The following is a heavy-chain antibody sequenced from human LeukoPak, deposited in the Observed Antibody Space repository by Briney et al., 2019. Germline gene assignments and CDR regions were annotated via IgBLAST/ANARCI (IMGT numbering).Heavy chain of an antibody. D-gene: IGHD1-26*01. CDR3: ARQVGSGSFTAYYYMDV. J-gene: IGHJ6*03. V-gene: IGHV5-51*01. Sequence: GESLKISCQGSGYTFTSYWIGWVRQMPGKGLGWMGIIYPGDSDTRYSPSFQGQVTISADKSITTAYLQWSSLKASDTAKYYCARQVGSGSFTAYYYMDVWGKGTTVTVSS. CDR2: IYPGDSDT. CDR1: GYTFTSYW.